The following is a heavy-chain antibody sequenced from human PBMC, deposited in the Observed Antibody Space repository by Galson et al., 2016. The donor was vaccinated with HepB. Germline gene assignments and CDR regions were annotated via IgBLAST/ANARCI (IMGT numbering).Heavy chain of an antibody. CDR3: AQYYYDSSGYLEYLQH. D-gene: IGHD3-22*01. Sequence: SLRLSCAASGFTFSNYDMHWVRQAPGKGLEWVSGISWNNGNTAYVDSVKGRFTISRDNAKNSLYLQMNSLRADDTAVYYCAQYYYDSSGYLEYLQHWGQGTRVTVSS. V-gene: IGHV3-9*01. CDR2: ISWNNGNT. CDR1: GFTFSNYD. J-gene: IGHJ1*01.